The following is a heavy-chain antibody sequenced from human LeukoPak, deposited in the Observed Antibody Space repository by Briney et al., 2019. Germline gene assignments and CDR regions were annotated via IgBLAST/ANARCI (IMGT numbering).Heavy chain of an antibody. V-gene: IGHV3-23*01. J-gene: IGHJ4*02. CDR1: GFTFYNYA. CDR2: ISGSGGST. CDR3: AKRGVQQWLVDWYFDY. Sequence: GGSLRLSCAASGFTFYNYAMSWVRQAPGKGLEWVSGISGSGGSTFYAGSVKGRFTTSRDDSKLYLQMNSLRAEDTAVYYCAKRGVQQWLVDWYFDYWGQGTLVTVSS. D-gene: IGHD6-19*01.